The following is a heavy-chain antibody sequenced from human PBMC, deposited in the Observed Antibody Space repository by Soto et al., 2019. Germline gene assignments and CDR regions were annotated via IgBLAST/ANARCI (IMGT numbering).Heavy chain of an antibody. CDR3: AVYYSSGSRGFQH. Sequence: QVQLQESGPGLVKPSQTLSLTCTVSGGSISSGGYYWSWIRQHPGQCLEWMGYIYYSGSTYYNPSLKRRVTTSVDTSKNQFSLKLSSVTAADTAVYYCAVYYSSGSRGFQHWGQGTLVTVSS. J-gene: IGHJ1*01. D-gene: IGHD3-22*01. CDR1: GGSISSGGYY. CDR2: IYYSGST. V-gene: IGHV4-31*03.